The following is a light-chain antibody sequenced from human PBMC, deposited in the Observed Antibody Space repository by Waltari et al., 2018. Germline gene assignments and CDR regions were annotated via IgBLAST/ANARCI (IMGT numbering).Light chain of an antibody. J-gene: IGKJ4*01. CDR3: QQYNRWPPLT. CDR1: QSIATD. CDR2: HAS. Sequence: EVVMTQSPATLSVSPGERATLSCRASQSIATDLAWYQHKPGQAPRLLIYHASTRATAIPTRFRGSGSGIDFTLTISGLQSEDSAVYYCQQYNRWPPLTFGGGTKVEI. V-gene: IGKV3D-15*01.